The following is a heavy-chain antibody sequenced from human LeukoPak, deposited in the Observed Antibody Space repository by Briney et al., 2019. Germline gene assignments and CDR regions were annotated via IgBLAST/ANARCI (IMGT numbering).Heavy chain of an antibody. J-gene: IGHJ3*02. V-gene: IGHV4-4*02. Sequence: PSGTLSLTCAVSGGSISSSNWWSWVRQPPGKGLEWIGEIYHSGSTNYNPSLKSRVTISVDKSKNQFSLKLSSVTAADTAVYYCASYCGGDCYSWGAFDIWGQGTMVTDSS. CDR2: IYHSGST. D-gene: IGHD2-21*02. CDR1: GGSISSSNW. CDR3: ASYCGGDCYSWGAFDI.